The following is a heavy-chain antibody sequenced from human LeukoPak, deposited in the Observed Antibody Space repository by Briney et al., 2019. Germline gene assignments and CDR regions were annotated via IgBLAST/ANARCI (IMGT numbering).Heavy chain of an antibody. Sequence: SGGSLRLSCAASGFTVSSNYMSWVRQAPGKRLEWVSVIYSGGSTYYADSVKGRFTISRDNSKNTLYLQMNSLRAEDTAVYYCARDVSVWQWLDPRYRAGEDYYYYYGMDVWGQGTTVTVSS. CDR1: GFTVSSNY. D-gene: IGHD6-19*01. CDR3: ARDVSVWQWLDPRYRAGEDYYYYYGMDV. CDR2: IYSGGST. J-gene: IGHJ6*02. V-gene: IGHV3-53*01.